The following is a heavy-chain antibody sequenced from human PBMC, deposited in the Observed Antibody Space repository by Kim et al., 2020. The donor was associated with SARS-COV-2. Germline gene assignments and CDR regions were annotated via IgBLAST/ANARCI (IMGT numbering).Heavy chain of an antibody. CDR3: AKRPDYSAKYFYPSGMDV. D-gene: IGHD1-26*01. CDR1: GFTFSTYL. V-gene: IGHV3-23*01. J-gene: IGHJ6*01. CDR2: ITGGGDVT. Sequence: GGSLRLSCAASGFTFSTYLMTWVRQAPGTGLEWVSTITGGGDVTYYAASVKGRFTVSRDNSRNILYLQMNSLRAEDTAVYYCAKRPDYSAKYFYPSGMDV.